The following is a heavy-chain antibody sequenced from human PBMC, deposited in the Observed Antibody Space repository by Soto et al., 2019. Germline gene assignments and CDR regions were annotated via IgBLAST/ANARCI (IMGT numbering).Heavy chain of an antibody. Sequence: PGGSLRLSCAASGFTFSSYAMSWVRQAPGKGLEWVSAISGSGGSTYYADSVKGRFSISRDNSKNTLYLQMNSLRAEDTAVFYCAKDASFRVFYYHGMDVWGQGTTVTVYS. CDR1: GFTFSSYA. CDR2: ISGSGGST. D-gene: IGHD3-16*02. V-gene: IGHV3-23*01. CDR3: AKDASFRVFYYHGMDV. J-gene: IGHJ6*02.